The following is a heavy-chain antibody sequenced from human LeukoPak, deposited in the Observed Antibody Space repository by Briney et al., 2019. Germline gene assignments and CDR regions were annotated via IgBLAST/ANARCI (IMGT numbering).Heavy chain of an antibody. CDR1: GYTFSSYS. CDR3: ARDSQELLGAFDI. D-gene: IGHD1-26*01. Sequence: GGSLRLSCAASGYTFSSYSMNWVRQAPGKGLEWVSSISSSSSYIYYADSVKGRFTISRDNAKNSLYLQMNSLRAEDTAVYYCARDSQELLGAFDIWGQGTMVTVSS. J-gene: IGHJ3*02. CDR2: ISSSSSYI. V-gene: IGHV3-21*01.